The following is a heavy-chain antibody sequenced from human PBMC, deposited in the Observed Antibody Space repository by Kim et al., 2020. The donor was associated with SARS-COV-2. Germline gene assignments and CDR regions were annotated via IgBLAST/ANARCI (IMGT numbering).Heavy chain of an antibody. D-gene: IGHD3-10*01. CDR2: VNHNGGT. V-gene: IGHV4-34*01. CDR1: GGSFSGYY. CDR3: AREAYGSGAGH. J-gene: IGHJ4*02. Sequence: SETLSLTCAVYGGSFSGYYWSWIRQPPGKGLEWIGEVNHNGGTNYNPSLKSRVTISLDTSTTRFSLKVNSVTAADTAVYYCAREAYGSGAGHWGQGTLVT.